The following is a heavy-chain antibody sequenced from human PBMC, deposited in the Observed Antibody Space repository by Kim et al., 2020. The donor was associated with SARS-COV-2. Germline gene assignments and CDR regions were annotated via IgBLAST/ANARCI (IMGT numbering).Heavy chain of an antibody. J-gene: IGHJ4*02. CDR2: ISSSSSYI. Sequence: GGSLRLSCAASGFTFSSYSMNWVRQAPGKGLEWVSSISSSSSYIYYADSVKGRFTISRDNAKNSLYLQMNSLRAEDTAVYYCASMDYGSGSRDFDYWGQGTLVTVSS. V-gene: IGHV3-21*01. CDR1: GFTFSSYS. D-gene: IGHD3-10*01. CDR3: ASMDYGSGSRDFDY.